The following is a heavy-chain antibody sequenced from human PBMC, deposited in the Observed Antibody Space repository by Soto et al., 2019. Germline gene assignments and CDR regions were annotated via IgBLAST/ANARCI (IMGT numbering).Heavy chain of an antibody. Sequence: SQTLSPTCAISGDSVSSNSAAWNWIRQSPSRGLEWLGRTYYRSKWYNDYAVSVKSRITIKPDTSKNQLSLQLNSVTPEDTAVYYCAREHPGYCSGGSCYDDAFDIWGQGTMVTVSS. CDR1: GDSVSSNSAA. J-gene: IGHJ3*02. D-gene: IGHD2-15*01. V-gene: IGHV6-1*01. CDR2: TYYRSKWYN. CDR3: AREHPGYCSGGSCYDDAFDI.